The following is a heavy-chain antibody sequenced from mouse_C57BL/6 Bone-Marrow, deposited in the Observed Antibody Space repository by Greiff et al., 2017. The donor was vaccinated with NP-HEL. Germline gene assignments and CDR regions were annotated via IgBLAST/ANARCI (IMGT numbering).Heavy chain of an antibody. Sequence: DVQLQESGPGLAKPSQTLSLTCSVTGYSITSDYWNWIRKFPGNKLEYMGYISYSGSTYYTPSLKSRISITRDTSKNQYYLQLNSVTTEDTATYYCARYRGGYYQGYYFDYWGQGTTLTVSS. CDR2: ISYSGST. CDR3: ARYRGGYYQGYYFDY. V-gene: IGHV3-8*01. J-gene: IGHJ2*01. D-gene: IGHD2-3*01. CDR1: GYSITSDY.